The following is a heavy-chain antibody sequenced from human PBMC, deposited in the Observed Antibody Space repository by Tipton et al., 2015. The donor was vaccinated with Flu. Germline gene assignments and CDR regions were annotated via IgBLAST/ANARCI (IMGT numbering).Heavy chain of an antibody. CDR1: GFTFSSYE. CDR2: ISSNSYST. CDR3: AKDVSSSWPPGNWFDP. J-gene: IGHJ5*02. V-gene: IGHV3-9*01. Sequence: QLVQSGGGLVQPGGSLRLSCAASGFTFSSYEMNWVRQAPGKGLEWVSGISSNSYSTGYADSVRGRFTISRDNAKSTLFLLMNSLRAEDTALYYCAKDVSSSWPPGNWFDPWGQGTLVTVSS. D-gene: IGHD6-13*01.